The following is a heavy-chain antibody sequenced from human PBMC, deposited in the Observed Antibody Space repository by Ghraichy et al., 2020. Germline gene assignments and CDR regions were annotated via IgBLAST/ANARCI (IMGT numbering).Heavy chain of an antibody. J-gene: IGHJ5*02. CDR2: INHSGST. CDR3: ARYSSGWYWNNWFDP. V-gene: IGHV4-34*01. CDR1: GGSFSGYY. Sequence: SETLSLTCAVYGGSFSGYYWSWIRQPPGKGLEWIGEINHSGSTNYNPSLKSRVTISVDTSKNQFSLKLSSVTAADTAVYYCARYSSGWYWNNWFDPWGQGTLVTVSS. D-gene: IGHD6-19*01.